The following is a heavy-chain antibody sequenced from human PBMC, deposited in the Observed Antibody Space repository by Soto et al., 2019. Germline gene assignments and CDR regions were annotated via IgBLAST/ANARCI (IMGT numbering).Heavy chain of an antibody. Sequence: PSETLSLTCSVSGGSISNYWSWIRQPPGKGLEWIGYIYYSGSTNYNPSLKSRVTISVDTSKNQFSLKLSSVTAADTAVYYCARALILTGYYIHDAFDIWGQGTMVTVSS. CDR2: IYYSGST. D-gene: IGHD3-9*01. V-gene: IGHV4-59*01. J-gene: IGHJ3*02. CDR3: ARALILTGYYIHDAFDI. CDR1: GGSISNY.